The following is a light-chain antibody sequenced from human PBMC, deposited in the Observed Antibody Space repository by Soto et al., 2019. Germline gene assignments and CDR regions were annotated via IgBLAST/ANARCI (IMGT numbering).Light chain of an antibody. CDR1: QSISSY. V-gene: IGKV1-39*01. J-gene: IGKJ5*01. CDR3: QQSYSSPIT. Sequence: DIQMTQSPSSLSASVGDRVTITCRASQSISSYLNWYQQKPGKAPKLLIYAASSLQSGVPSRFSGSGSGTDFTLTISTLQPEEFATYYCQQSYSSPITFGQGTRQEIK. CDR2: AAS.